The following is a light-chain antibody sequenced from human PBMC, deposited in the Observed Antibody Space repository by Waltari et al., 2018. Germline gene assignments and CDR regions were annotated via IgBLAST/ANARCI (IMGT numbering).Light chain of an antibody. CDR2: KDN. V-gene: IGLV3-27*01. CDR3: YSVADNNGV. Sequence: SYELTQPSSVSVSPGQTARIPCPGDVLTKKFVRWFQHKPGQAPVLVMYKDNVRPSGIPARFTGSNSGKTVTLTISGAQAEDEADYYCYSVADNNGVFGGGTKLTVL. J-gene: IGLJ3*02. CDR1: VLTKKF.